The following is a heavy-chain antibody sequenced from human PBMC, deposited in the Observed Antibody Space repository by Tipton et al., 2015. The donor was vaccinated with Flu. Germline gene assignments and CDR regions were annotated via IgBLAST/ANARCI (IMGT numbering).Heavy chain of an antibody. D-gene: IGHD3-10*02. CDR3: ARLSYYDVDLKNFYFDY. CDR1: SGSIRSTNYF. V-gene: IGHV4-39*02. J-gene: IGHJ4*02. Sequence: TLSLTCTVSSGSIRSTNYFCAWIRQPPGKRLELIGSIYPSGTTYYNPSLKSRVTISVDTSKNHLSLKLSSVTAADTAVYYCARLSYYDVDLKNFYFDYWGQGALVTVSS. CDR2: IYPSGTT.